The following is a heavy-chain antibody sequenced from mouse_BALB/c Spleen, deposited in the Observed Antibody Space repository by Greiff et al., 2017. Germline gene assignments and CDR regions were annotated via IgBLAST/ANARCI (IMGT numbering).Heavy chain of an antibody. V-gene: IGHV5-12-1*01. CDR3: ARRGNPYWYFDV. Sequence: DVKLVESGGGLVKPGGSLKLSCAASGFAFSSYDMSWVRQTPEKRLEWVAYISSGGGSTYYPDTVKGRFTISRDNAKNTLYLQMSSLKSEDTAMYYCARRGNPYWYFDVWGAGTTVTVSS. CDR2: ISSGGGST. J-gene: IGHJ1*01. D-gene: IGHD2-1*01. CDR1: GFAFSSYD.